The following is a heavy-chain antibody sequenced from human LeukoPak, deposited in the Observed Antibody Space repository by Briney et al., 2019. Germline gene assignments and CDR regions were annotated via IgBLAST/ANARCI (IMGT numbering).Heavy chain of an antibody. V-gene: IGHV1-46*01. Sequence: ASVKVSCKASGYLFITYYMHWVRQAPGRGLEWMGIINPRGGSTSYAQKFQGRVTMTRDTSTSTVYMELSSLRSEDTAVYYCARSDIRPGWFDPWSQGTLVTVSS. CDR2: INPRGGST. J-gene: IGHJ5*02. CDR3: ARSDIRPGWFDP. D-gene: IGHD2-15*01. CDR1: GYLFITYY.